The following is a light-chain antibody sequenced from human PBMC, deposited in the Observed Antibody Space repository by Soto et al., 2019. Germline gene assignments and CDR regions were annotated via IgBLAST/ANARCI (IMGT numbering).Light chain of an antibody. CDR1: NSDVGGYNY. J-gene: IGLJ1*01. Sequence: QSALAQPPSASGSPGQSVAISCTGTNSDVGGYNYVSWYQQHPGKAPKLMIYEVNKRPSGVPDRFSGSKSGNTASLTVSGLQAEDEADYYCSSYAGSSNVFGTGTKGTVL. CDR3: SSYAGSSNV. V-gene: IGLV2-8*01. CDR2: EVN.